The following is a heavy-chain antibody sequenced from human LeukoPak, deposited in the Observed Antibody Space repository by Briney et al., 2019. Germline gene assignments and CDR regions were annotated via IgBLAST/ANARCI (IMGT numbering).Heavy chain of an antibody. CDR1: GFTFSRNW. V-gene: IGHV3-74*01. Sequence: GGSLRLSCAASGFTFSRNWMHWVRQAPGKGLVWVSRINSDGSITNYADSVKGRFTISRDNAKNTLYLQMGSLRAEATAVYYCAKIDAYWGQGTLVTVSS. CDR2: INSDGSIT. J-gene: IGHJ4*02. CDR3: AKIDAY.